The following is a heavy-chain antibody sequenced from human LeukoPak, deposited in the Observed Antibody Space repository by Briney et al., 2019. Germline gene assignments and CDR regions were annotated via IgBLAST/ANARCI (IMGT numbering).Heavy chain of an antibody. CDR2: INHSGST. CDR3: ARGGSVEMAATHPPRYYYGMDV. J-gene: IGHJ6*02. CDR1: GGSFSGYY. Sequence: PSETLSLTCAVYGGSFSGYYWSWIRQPPGKGLEWIGEINHSGSTNYNPSLKSRVTISVDTSKNQFSLKLSSVTAADTAVYYCARGGSVEMAATHPPRYYYGMDVWGQGTTVTVSS. V-gene: IGHV4-34*01. D-gene: IGHD5-24*01.